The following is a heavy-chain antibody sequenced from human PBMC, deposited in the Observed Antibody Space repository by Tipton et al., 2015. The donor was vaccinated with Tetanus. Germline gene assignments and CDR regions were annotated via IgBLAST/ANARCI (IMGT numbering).Heavy chain of an antibody. V-gene: IGHV4-61*01. CDR1: GGSLSMGTYY. Sequence: TLSLTCTVSGGSLSMGTYYWGWIRQPPGKGLEWIGNIYTSGRPNYNPSLKSRATISSDASRNQFSLTLRSVTAADTALYWCAREREAAVTSPWPYYYYLLDVWGQGTAVTVSS. J-gene: IGHJ6*02. CDR2: IYTSGRP. CDR3: AREREAAVTSPWPYYYYLLDV. D-gene: IGHD4-17*01.